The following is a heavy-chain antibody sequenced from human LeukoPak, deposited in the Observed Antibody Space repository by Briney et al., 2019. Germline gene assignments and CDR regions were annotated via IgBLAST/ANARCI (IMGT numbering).Heavy chain of an antibody. Sequence: SETLSLTCAVYGGSFSGYYWSWIRQPPGKGLEWIGEINHSGSTNYNPSLKSRVTISVDTSKNQFSQKLSSVTAADTAVYYCARAAYYYDSSLKRIYYFDYWGQGTLVTVSS. CDR3: ARAAYYYDSSLKRIYYFDY. CDR2: INHSGST. V-gene: IGHV4-34*01. CDR1: GGSFSGYY. J-gene: IGHJ4*02. D-gene: IGHD3-22*01.